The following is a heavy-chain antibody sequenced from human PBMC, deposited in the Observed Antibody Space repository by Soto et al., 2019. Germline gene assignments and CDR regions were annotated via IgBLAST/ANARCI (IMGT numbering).Heavy chain of an antibody. D-gene: IGHD1-1*01. J-gene: IGHJ4*02. Sequence: PGGSLRLSCAASGFTFSNAWMDWVRQAPGKGLEWVGRIKSKTDGGTTDYAAPVKGRFTISRDDSKNTLYLQMNSLKTEDTAVYYCTTHGLERANRFDYWGQGTLVTVSS. V-gene: IGHV3-15*07. CDR3: TTHGLERANRFDY. CDR2: IKSKTDGGTT. CDR1: GFTFSNAW.